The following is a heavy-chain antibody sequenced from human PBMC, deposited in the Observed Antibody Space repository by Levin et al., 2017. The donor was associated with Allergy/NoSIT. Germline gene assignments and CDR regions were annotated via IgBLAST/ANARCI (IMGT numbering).Heavy chain of an antibody. CDR2: IYYSGST. Sequence: PSETLSLTCTVSGGSISSYYWSWIRQPPGKGLEWIGYIYYSGSTNYNPSLKSRVTISVDTSKNQFSLKLNSVTAADTAVYYCARSKYSSTWYFRYFDRWGRGTLVTVSS. V-gene: IGHV4-59*01. D-gene: IGHD6-13*01. J-gene: IGHJ2*01. CDR3: ARSKYSSTWYFRYFDR. CDR1: GGSISSYY.